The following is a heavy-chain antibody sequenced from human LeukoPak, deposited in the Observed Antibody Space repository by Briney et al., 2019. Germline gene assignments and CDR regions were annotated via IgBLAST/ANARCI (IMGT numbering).Heavy chain of an antibody. D-gene: IGHD3-10*01. Sequence: GGSLRLSCAASGFTFSTHAMGWVRQAPGKGLEWVSGISASGASTYSADSVKGRFTIPRDNSKNTLYLQRKSLRAEDTAAYYCARHYYASQSPFDCWGQGTLVTVSS. V-gene: IGHV3-23*01. CDR3: ARHYYASQSPFDC. CDR1: GFTFSTHA. J-gene: IGHJ4*02. CDR2: ISASGAST.